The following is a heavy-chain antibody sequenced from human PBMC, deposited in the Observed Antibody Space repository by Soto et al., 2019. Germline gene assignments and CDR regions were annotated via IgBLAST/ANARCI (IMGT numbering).Heavy chain of an antibody. CDR2: IYPGDSDI. D-gene: IGHD6-19*01. V-gene: IGHV5-51*01. CDR1: GYSFSSYW. Sequence: PGESLKVSCKGAGYSFSSYWIGWVRQMPGKGLEWMGIIYPGDSDIRYSPSFQGQVTISADKSISTAYLQWSSLKASDTAMYYCARRIAVAGFDYWGQGTLVTVSS. CDR3: ARRIAVAGFDY. J-gene: IGHJ4*02.